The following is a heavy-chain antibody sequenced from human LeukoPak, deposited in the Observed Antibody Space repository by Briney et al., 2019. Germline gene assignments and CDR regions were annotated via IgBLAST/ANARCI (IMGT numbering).Heavy chain of an antibody. CDR3: ARSTRATLFDY. J-gene: IGHJ4*02. CDR2: IYYSGST. Sequence: SETLSLTCTVSGGSISSYYWSWIRQSPGKGLEWIGYIYYSGSTNYNPSLKSRVTISVDTSKNQFSLKLSSVTAADTAVYYCARSTRATLFDYWGQGTLVTVSS. D-gene: IGHD5-12*01. V-gene: IGHV4-59*12. CDR1: GGSISSYY.